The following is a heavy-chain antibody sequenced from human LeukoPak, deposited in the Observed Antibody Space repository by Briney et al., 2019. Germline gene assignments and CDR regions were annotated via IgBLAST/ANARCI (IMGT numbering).Heavy chain of an antibody. CDR1: GFTVSSNY. D-gene: IGHD6-13*01. CDR3: ANGKGIAAAYDAFDI. CDR2: IYSGGST. V-gene: IGHV3-53*05. Sequence: GGSLRLSCAASGFTVSSNYMSWVRQAPGKGLEWVSVIYSGGSTYYADSVKGRFTISKDNSKNTLYLQMNSLRAEDTAVYYCANGKGIAAAYDAFDIWGQGTMVTVSS. J-gene: IGHJ3*02.